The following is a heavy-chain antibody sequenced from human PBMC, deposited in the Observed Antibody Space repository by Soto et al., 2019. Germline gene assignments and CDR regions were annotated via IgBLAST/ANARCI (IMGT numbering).Heavy chain of an antibody. CDR1: GGSFSGYY. D-gene: IGHD3-9*01. CDR2: INHSGST. CDR3: ARVSGYDILTGYYPGAFDI. V-gene: IGHV4-34*01. J-gene: IGHJ3*02. Sequence: QVQLQQWGAGLLKPSETLSLTCAVYGGSFSGYYWSWIRQPPGKGLEWIGEINHSGSTNYNPSLKSRVTRSVDTSKNQFSLKLSSVTAADTAVYYCARVSGYDILTGYYPGAFDIWGQGTMVTVSS.